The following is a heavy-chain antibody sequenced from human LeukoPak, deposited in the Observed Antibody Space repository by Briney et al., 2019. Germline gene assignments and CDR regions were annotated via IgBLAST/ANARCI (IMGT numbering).Heavy chain of an antibody. CDR2: MNPNNGIT. CDR1: GYTFTNYD. Sequence: SVKVSCKASGYTFTNYDINWVRQATGQGLEWLGSMNPNNGITRSAQKFRGRVTITRSTSISTAYMELSSLRSEDTAVYYCARVRSSYYYYYMDVWGKGTTVTVSS. CDR3: ARVRSSYYYYYMDV. J-gene: IGHJ6*03. V-gene: IGHV1-8*03.